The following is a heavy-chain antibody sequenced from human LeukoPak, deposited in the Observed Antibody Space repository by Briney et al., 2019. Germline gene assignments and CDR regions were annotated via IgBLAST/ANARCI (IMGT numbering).Heavy chain of an antibody. D-gene: IGHD6-19*01. J-gene: IGHJ2*01. CDR3: AKGAAVAGNWYFDL. Sequence: GGSLRLSCAASGFTFSDYWMHWVCQVPGKGLLWVSRINDDGSATFYADSVKGRFTISRDNAKNSLYLQMNSLRAEDMALYYCAKGAAVAGNWYFDLWGRGTLVTVSS. V-gene: IGHV3-74*01. CDR2: INDDGSAT. CDR1: GFTFSDYW.